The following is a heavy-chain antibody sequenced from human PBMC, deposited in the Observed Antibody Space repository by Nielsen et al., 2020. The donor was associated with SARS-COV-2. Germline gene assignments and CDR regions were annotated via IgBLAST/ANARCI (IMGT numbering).Heavy chain of an antibody. Sequence: SETLSLTCAVYGGSFSGYYWSWIRQPPGKGLEWIGEINHSGSTNYNPSLKSRVTISVDTSKNQFSLKLSSVTAADTAVYYCARGGDGYNWGPFDIWGQGTMVTVSS. D-gene: IGHD5-24*01. V-gene: IGHV4-34*01. J-gene: IGHJ3*02. CDR3: ARGGDGYNWGPFDI. CDR2: INHSGST. CDR1: GGSFSGYY.